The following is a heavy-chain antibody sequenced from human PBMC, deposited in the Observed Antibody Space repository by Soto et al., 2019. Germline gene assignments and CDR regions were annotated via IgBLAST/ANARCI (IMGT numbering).Heavy chain of an antibody. J-gene: IGHJ5*02. CDR2: IYTSGST. CDR1: GGSISSYY. CDR3: ARQGWFGELVGWFDP. V-gene: IGHV4-4*07. D-gene: IGHD3-10*01. Sequence: PSETLSLTCTVSGGSISSYYWSWIRQPAGKGLEWIGRIYTSGSTNYNPSLKSRVTMSVDTSKNQFSLKLSSVTAADTAVYYCARQGWFGELVGWFDPWGQGTLVTVSS.